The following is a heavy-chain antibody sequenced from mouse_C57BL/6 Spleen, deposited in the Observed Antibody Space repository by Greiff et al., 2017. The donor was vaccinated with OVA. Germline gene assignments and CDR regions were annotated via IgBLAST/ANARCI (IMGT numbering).Heavy chain of an antibody. J-gene: IGHJ1*03. Sequence: EVQLVESGGGLVKPGGSLKLSCAASGFTFSDYGMHWVRQAPEKGLEWVAYISSGSSTIYYADTVKGRFTISRDNAKNTLFLQMTSLRSEDTAMYYGARNYYGSSLHWYFDVWGTGTTVTVSS. D-gene: IGHD1-1*01. CDR2: ISSGSSTI. CDR3: ARNYYGSSLHWYFDV. V-gene: IGHV5-17*01. CDR1: GFTFSDYG.